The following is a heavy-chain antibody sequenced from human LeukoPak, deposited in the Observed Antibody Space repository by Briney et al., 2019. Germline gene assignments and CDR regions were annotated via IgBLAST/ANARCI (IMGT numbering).Heavy chain of an antibody. CDR2: ISWNSDTI. D-gene: IGHD3-10*01. CDR3: AKVGGLGSFYKSPYFAY. Sequence: GRSLRLSCAAAGFTFGDYAMHRVRQAPGKGLEWVSGISWNSDTIRYADSVKGRFTISRDTAKNSLYLQMNSLRPEDTALYYCAKVGGLGSFYKSPYFAYWGQGTLVTVSS. J-gene: IGHJ4*02. V-gene: IGHV3-9*01. CDR1: GFTFGDYA.